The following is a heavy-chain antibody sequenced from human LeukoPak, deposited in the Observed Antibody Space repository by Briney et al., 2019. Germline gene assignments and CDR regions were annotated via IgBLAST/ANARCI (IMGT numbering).Heavy chain of an antibody. Sequence: GASVKVSCKASGGTFSSYAISWVRQAPGQGLEWMGGIIPIFGTANYAQKFQSRVTITADESTSTAYMELSSLRSEDTAVYYCASRDGYKADYWGQGTLVTVSS. CDR1: GGTFSSYA. CDR2: IIPIFGTA. CDR3: ASRDGYKADY. D-gene: IGHD5-24*01. J-gene: IGHJ4*02. V-gene: IGHV1-69*13.